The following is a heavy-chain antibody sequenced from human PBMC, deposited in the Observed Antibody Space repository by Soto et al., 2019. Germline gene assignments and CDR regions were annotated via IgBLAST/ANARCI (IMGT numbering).Heavy chain of an antibody. CDR2: ISYDGSNK. CDR3: AKDGNEYSSGWYAPSLDY. J-gene: IGHJ4*02. V-gene: IGHV3-30*18. D-gene: IGHD6-19*01. CDR1: GFTFSNYG. Sequence: QVQLVESGGGVVQPGRSLRLSCAASGFTFSNYGMHWVHQAPGKGLEWVAVISYDGSNKYYADFVKGRFTISRDNSKNTLYLQMNSLRAEDTAVYYCAKDGNEYSSGWYAPSLDYWGQGTLVTVSS.